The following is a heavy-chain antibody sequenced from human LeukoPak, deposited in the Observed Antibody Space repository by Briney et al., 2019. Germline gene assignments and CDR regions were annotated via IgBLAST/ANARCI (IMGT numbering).Heavy chain of an antibody. CDR2: MNPNSGNT. D-gene: IGHD5-18*01. Sequence: ASVKVSCKASGYTFTSYDINWVRQATGQGLEWMGWMNPNSGNTGYAQKFQGRVTITRNTSISTAYMELSSLRSEDTAVYYCARDRGYSYGRPLDYWGQGTLVTVSS. J-gene: IGHJ4*02. CDR3: ARDRGYSYGRPLDY. CDR1: GYTFTSYD. V-gene: IGHV1-8*03.